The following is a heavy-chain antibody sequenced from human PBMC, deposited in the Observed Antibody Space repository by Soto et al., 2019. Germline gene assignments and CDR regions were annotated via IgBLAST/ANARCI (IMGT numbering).Heavy chain of an antibody. V-gene: IGHV1-69*13. D-gene: IGHD6-13*01. Sequence: SVKVSCKASGGTFSSYAISWVRQAPGQGLEWMGGIIPIFGTANYAQKFQGRVTITADESTSTAYMELSSPRSEDTAVYYCARANDPRKQQLAHWGQGTLVTVSS. CDR2: IIPIFGTA. J-gene: IGHJ4*02. CDR1: GGTFSSYA. CDR3: ARANDPRKQQLAH.